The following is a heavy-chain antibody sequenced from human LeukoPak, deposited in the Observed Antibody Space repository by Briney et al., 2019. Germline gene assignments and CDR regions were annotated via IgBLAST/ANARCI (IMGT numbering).Heavy chain of an antibody. CDR2: ISYDGSGI. V-gene: IGHV3-30-3*01. CDR3: ARDRPTITVADSFDV. J-gene: IGHJ3*01. D-gene: IGHD6-19*01. Sequence: PGGSLRLSCAASGFTFSSYVMHWVRRAPGKGLEWVAVISYDGSGIYYADSVKGRFTISRDNPKNTLYLQMNSLRVEDTAVYYCARDRPTITVADSFDVWGQGTMVTVS. CDR1: GFTFSSYV.